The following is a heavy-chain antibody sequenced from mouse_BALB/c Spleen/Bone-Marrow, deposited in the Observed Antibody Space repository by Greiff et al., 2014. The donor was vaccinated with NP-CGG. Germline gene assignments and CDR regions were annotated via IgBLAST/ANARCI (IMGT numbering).Heavy chain of an antibody. CDR1: GFSLTSYG. V-gene: IGHV2-9*02. Sequence: VNLVESGPGLVAPSQSLSISCTVSGFSLTSYGVHWVRQPPGKGLEWLGVIWADGSTNYNSALMSRLSISEDNSKSQVFLKMNSLQTDDTAMYYCARITTATGAMDYWGQGTSVTVSS. J-gene: IGHJ4*01. D-gene: IGHD1-2*01. CDR3: ARITTATGAMDY. CDR2: IWADGST.